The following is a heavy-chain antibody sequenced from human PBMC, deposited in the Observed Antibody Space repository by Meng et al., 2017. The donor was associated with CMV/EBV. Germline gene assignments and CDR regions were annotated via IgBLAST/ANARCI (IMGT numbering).Heavy chain of an antibody. V-gene: IGHV4-61*01. Sequence: SETLSLTCTVSGGSVSSGSYYWSCIRPPPGKGLEWIGYIYYSGSTTYNPYLKSRVTISVDTSKNQFPLKLSSVTAADTAVYYCARDPRRDVIGCWGQGTLVTVSS. CDR3: ARDPRRDVIGC. CDR1: GGSVSSGSYY. D-gene: IGHD2-21*01. J-gene: IGHJ4*02. CDR2: IYYSGST.